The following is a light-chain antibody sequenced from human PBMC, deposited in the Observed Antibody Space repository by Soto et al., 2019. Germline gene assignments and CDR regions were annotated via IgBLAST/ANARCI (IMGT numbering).Light chain of an antibody. CDR2: DAS. V-gene: IGKV3-20*01. Sequence: ENVLTQFPGTLSMSPGDIVTLSCRASQSVATSYLAWYQQKPGQAPRLVIFDASRRPTGIPARFSGSRSGTDVTLTISRLEPEDFAVYYCQQYSRFPQTFGQGTKLDLK. J-gene: IGKJ2*01. CDR1: QSVATSY. CDR3: QQYSRFPQT.